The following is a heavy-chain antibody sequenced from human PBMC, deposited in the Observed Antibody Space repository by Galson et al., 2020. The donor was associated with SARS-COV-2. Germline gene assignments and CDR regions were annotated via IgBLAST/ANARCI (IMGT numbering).Heavy chain of an antibody. J-gene: IGHJ3*02. V-gene: IGHV4-34*01. D-gene: IGHD3-10*01. CDR1: GGSFSGYY. CDR3: ARDPYYYGSGSYLGDAFDI. CDR2: INHSGST. Sequence: SQASETLSLTCAVYGGSFSGYYWSWIRQPPGKGLEWIGEINHSGSTNYNPSLKSRVTISVDTSKNQFSLKLSSVTAADTAVYYCARDPYYYGSGSYLGDAFDIWGQGTMVTVSS.